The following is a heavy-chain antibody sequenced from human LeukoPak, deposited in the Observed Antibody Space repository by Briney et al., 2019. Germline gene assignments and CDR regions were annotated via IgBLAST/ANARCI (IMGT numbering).Heavy chain of an antibody. CDR1: GGSFSGYY. Sequence: SETLSLTCAVYGGSFSGYYWSWIRQPPGKGLEWIGEINHSGSTNYNPSLKSRVTISVDTSKNQFSLKLSSVTAADTAVYYCARTKLRFLTRLRDYMDVWGKGTTVTVSS. D-gene: IGHD3-3*01. V-gene: IGHV4-34*01. CDR2: INHSGST. CDR3: ARTKLRFLTRLRDYMDV. J-gene: IGHJ6*03.